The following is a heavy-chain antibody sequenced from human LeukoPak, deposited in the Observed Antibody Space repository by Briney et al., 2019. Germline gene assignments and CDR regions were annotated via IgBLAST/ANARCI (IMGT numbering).Heavy chain of an antibody. CDR1: GYIFTTYY. J-gene: IGHJ4*02. D-gene: IGHD3-10*01. Sequence: ASVKVSCKASGYIFTTYYMHWVRQAPGQGLEWMGIINPSGGSTSYAQKFQGRVTMTRDTSTSTVYMELSSLRAEDTAVYYCARDEGAYRYGSGFDYWGQGTLVTVSS. V-gene: IGHV1-46*01. CDR3: ARDEGAYRYGSGFDY. CDR2: INPSGGST.